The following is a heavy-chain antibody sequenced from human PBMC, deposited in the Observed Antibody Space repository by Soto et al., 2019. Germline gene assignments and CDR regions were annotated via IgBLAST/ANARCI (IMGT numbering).Heavy chain of an antibody. V-gene: IGHV1-69*13. D-gene: IGHD3-22*01. CDR3: AREGSDYYDSSGYSNWFDP. J-gene: IGHJ5*02. Sequence: ASVKVSCKASGGTFSSYAISWVRQAPGQGLEWMGGIIPIFGTADYAQKFQGRVTITADESTSTAYMELSSLRSEDTAVYYCAREGSDYYDSSGYSNWFDPWGQGTLVTVSS. CDR1: GGTFSSYA. CDR2: IIPIFGTA.